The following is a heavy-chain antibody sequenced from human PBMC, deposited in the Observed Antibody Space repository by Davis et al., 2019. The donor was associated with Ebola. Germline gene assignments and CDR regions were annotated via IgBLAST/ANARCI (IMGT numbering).Heavy chain of an antibody. CDR2: ISGSGGST. V-gene: IGHV3-23*01. J-gene: IGHJ3*02. D-gene: IGHD6-19*01. CDR3: AKDLTSGWYLEGDALDI. CDR1: GFTFSSYA. Sequence: GGSLRLSCAASGFTFSSYAMSWVRQAPGKGLEWVSAISGSGGSTYYADSVKGRFTISRDNSKNTLYLQMNSLRAEDTAVYYCAKDLTSGWYLEGDALDIWGQGTMVTVSS.